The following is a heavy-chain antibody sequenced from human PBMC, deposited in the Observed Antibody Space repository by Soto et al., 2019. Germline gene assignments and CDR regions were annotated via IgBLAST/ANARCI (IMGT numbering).Heavy chain of an antibody. Sequence: PGESLKISCKGSGYSFTSYWISWVRQMPGKGLEWMGRIDPSDSYTNYSPSFQGHVTISADKSISTAYLQWSSLKASDTAMYYCARHADNWNYCSLGYGMDGWGQGTTGTVSS. V-gene: IGHV5-10-1*01. CDR2: IDPSDSYT. CDR1: GYSFTSYW. CDR3: ARHADNWNYCSLGYGMDG. J-gene: IGHJ6*02. D-gene: IGHD1-7*01.